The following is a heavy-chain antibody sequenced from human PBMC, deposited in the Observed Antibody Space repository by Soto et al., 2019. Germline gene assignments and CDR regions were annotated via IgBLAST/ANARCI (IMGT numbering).Heavy chain of an antibody. Sequence: PSETLSLTCTVSGGSISSYYWSWIRQPPGKGLEWIGYIYYSGSTNYNPSLKSRVTISVDTSKNQFSLKLSSVTAADTAVYYCARVGSGSYYHDAFDIWGQGTMVTVS. J-gene: IGHJ3*02. CDR1: GGSISSYY. V-gene: IGHV4-59*01. D-gene: IGHD1-26*01. CDR2: IYYSGST. CDR3: ARVGSGSYYHDAFDI.